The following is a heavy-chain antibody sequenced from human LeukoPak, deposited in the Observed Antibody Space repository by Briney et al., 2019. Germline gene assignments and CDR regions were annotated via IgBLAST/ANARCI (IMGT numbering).Heavy chain of an antibody. CDR1: GGSISSGSYY. Sequence: SETLSLTCTVSGGSISSGSYYWSWIRQPAGKGLEWIGRIYTSGSTNYNPSLKSRVTISVDTSKNQFSLKLSSVTAADTAVYYCARDGTGTTKSWFDPWGQGTLVTVSS. D-gene: IGHD1-1*01. CDR3: ARDGTGTTKSWFDP. V-gene: IGHV4-61*02. J-gene: IGHJ5*02. CDR2: IYTSGST.